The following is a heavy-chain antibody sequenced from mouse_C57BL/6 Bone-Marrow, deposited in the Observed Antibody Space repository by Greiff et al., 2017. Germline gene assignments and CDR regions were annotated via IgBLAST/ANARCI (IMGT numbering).Heavy chain of an antibody. V-gene: IGHV1-55*01. CDR2: IYPGSGST. D-gene: IGHD2-5*01. CDR3: ARASNPSFDY. J-gene: IGHJ2*01. Sequence: QVQLKQPGAELVKPGASVKLSCKASGYTFTSYWITWVKQRPGQGLEWIGDIYPGSGSTNYNEKFKSKATLTVDTSSSTAYMQLSSLTSEDSAVYYCARASNPSFDYWGQGTTLTVSS. CDR1: GYTFTSYW.